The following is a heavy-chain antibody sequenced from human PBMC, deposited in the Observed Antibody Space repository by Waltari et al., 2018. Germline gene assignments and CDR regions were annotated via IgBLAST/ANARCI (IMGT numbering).Heavy chain of an antibody. CDR1: GFSSSGYW. CDR2: IKQDESEK. J-gene: IGHJ5*02. CDR3: ARGRITIGP. D-gene: IGHD3-10*01. V-gene: IGHV3-7*03. Sequence: EVQLVESGGGLVQPGGSLRRSCAASGFSSSGYWMRWVRPAPGKGLGCVANIKQDESEKHYVDSVKCRLTISGDNAKNSLYLQMSSLRAEDTAVYYCARGRITIGPWGQGTLVTVSS.